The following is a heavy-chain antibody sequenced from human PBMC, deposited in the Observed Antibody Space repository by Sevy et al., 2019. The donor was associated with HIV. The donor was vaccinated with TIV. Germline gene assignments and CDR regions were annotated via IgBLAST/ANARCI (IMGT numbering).Heavy chain of an antibody. Sequence: GGSLRLSCAASGFTFNYHFMNWVRQVPGKGLEWVSYISSASSYINYSDSVKGRFTISRDNAKNLVFLEMDNLRPEDTAVYFCARGDYYGSLYYFDYWGQGTLVTVSS. CDR1: GFTFNYHF. D-gene: IGHD3-10*01. V-gene: IGHV3-21*01. J-gene: IGHJ4*02. CDR3: ARGDYYGSLYYFDY. CDR2: ISSASSYI.